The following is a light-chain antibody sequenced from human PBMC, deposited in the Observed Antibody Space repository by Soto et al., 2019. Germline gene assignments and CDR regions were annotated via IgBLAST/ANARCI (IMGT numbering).Light chain of an antibody. CDR2: EAD. CDR1: SSDVGTYNL. Sequence: QSVLTQPASVSGSPGQSITISCTGTSSDVGTYNLVSWYQQLPGKAPKLIIYEADKRPSRVSNRFSGSKSGNTASLTISGLQAEDEADYYCCSYAGSSTYVVFGGGTKLTVL. J-gene: IGLJ2*01. V-gene: IGLV2-23*01. CDR3: CSYAGSSTYVV.